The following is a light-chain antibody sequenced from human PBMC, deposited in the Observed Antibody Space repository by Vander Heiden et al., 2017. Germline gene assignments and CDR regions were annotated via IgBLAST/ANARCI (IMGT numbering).Light chain of an antibody. J-gene: IGLJ2*01. Sequence: QSVLTQPPSVSPAPGRKVTISCSGSNSNVGNNYVSWYQHLPGTAPKLLIYDNNKRPSGIPDRFSGSKSGTSATLGITGLQTGDEADYYCGTWDSSLSAVVFGGGSKLTVL. CDR1: NSNVGNNY. CDR3: GTWDSSLSAVV. CDR2: DNN. V-gene: IGLV1-51*01.